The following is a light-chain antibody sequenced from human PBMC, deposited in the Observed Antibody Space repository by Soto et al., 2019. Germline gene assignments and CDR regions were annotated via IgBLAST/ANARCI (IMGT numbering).Light chain of an antibody. J-gene: IGLJ3*02. CDR1: SSDVGGYNY. CDR3: SSYAASNNFYFV. CDR2: EVT. Sequence: QSVLTQPPSASRSPGQSVTISCTGTSSDVGGYNYVSWYQQYPGRAPKLMIYEVTKRPSGVPDRFSGSKSGNTASLTVSGLHAEDEADYYCSSYAASNNFYFVFGGGTKLTVL. V-gene: IGLV2-8*02.